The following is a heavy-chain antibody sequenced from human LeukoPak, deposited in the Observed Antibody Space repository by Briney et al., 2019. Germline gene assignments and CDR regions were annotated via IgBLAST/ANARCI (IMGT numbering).Heavy chain of an antibody. CDR1: GFTFDDYA. CDR2: ISWNSGSI. Sequence: GGSLRLSCAASGFTFDDYAMHWVRQAPGKGLEWVSGISWNSGSIGYADSVKGRFTISRDNAKNTLYLQMNSLRAEDTAVYYCAKVGTPRIYSSSGGPILGWGQGTLVTVSS. J-gene: IGHJ4*02. V-gene: IGHV3-9*01. D-gene: IGHD6-13*01. CDR3: AKVGTPRIYSSSGGPILG.